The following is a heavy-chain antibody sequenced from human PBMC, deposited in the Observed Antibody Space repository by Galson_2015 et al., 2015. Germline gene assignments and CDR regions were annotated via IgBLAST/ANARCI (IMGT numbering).Heavy chain of an antibody. V-gene: IGHV3-48*03. CDR2: ISSSGSTI. J-gene: IGHJ3*02. D-gene: IGHD3-22*01. Sequence: SLRLSCAASGFTFSSYEMNWVRQAPGKGLEWVSYISSSGSTIYYADSVKGRFTISRDNAKNSLYLQMNSLRAEDTAVYYCARDGALWYDSSSYVDAFDIWGQGTMATVSS. CDR3: ARDGALWYDSSSYVDAFDI. CDR1: GFTFSSYE.